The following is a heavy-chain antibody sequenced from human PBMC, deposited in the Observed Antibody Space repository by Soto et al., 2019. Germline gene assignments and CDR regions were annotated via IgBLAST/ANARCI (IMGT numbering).Heavy chain of an antibody. Sequence: QVQLQESGPGLVKPSETLSLTCTVSGGSISSAAYYWSWIRQHPGKGLEWIGYISHSGSTYYNPSLKSRVIISVDTSKNQFSLSLPSVTAAVTAVYYCAREYTYGSTFFDCWGQGALVTVSS. CDR1: GGSISSAAYY. CDR3: AREYTYGSTFFDC. J-gene: IGHJ4*02. V-gene: IGHV4-31*03. CDR2: ISHSGST. D-gene: IGHD5-18*01.